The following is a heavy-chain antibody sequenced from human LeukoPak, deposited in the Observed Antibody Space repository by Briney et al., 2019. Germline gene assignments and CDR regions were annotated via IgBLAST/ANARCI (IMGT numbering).Heavy chain of an antibody. V-gene: IGHV4-39*01. CDR2: IYHAGNT. Sequence: SETMSLTCTVSGDSISSSSSCWGWIRQPPGKGLEWIGNIYHAGNTYYNPSLKSRVTISVDTSKNQFSLKLSSVTAADTAVYYCAKRIRSDWYFDFWGQGTLVTVSS. D-gene: IGHD6-19*01. CDR3: AKRIRSDWYFDF. J-gene: IGHJ4*02. CDR1: GDSISSSSSC.